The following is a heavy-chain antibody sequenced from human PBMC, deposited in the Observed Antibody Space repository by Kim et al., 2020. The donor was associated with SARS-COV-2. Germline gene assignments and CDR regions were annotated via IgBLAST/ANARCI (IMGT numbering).Heavy chain of an antibody. Sequence: GGSLRLSCAASGFKFNIYNMNWVRQAPGKGLEWVSSIGYSSSYIYYADSVKGRFTISRDNAKNSLFLQMNDLRAEDTAVYYCARDEVHYWSITPYFDSWG. V-gene: IGHV3-21*01. J-gene: IGHJ4*01. D-gene: IGHD3-3*01. CDR2: IGYSSSYI. CDR1: GFKFNIYN. CDR3: ARDEVHYWSITPYFDS.